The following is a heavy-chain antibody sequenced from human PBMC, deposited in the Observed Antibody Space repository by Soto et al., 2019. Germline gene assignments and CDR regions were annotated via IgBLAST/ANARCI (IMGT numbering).Heavy chain of an antibody. CDR2: IYYSGST. CDR3: AREGVAPYYYYGMDV. J-gene: IGHJ6*02. V-gene: IGHV4-59*12. D-gene: IGHD5-12*01. Sequence: PSETLSLICTVSGGSISSYYWSWIRQPPGKGLEWIGYIYYSGSTNYNPSLKSRVTISVDTSKNQFSLKLSSVTAADTAVYYCAREGVAPYYYYGMDVWGQGTPVTVSS. CDR1: GGSISSYY.